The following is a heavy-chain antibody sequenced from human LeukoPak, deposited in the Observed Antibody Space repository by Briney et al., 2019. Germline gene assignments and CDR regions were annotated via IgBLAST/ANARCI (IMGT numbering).Heavy chain of an antibody. CDR3: VKGFVHPTYYFDY. V-gene: IGHV3-23*01. Sequence: PGGSLRLSCAASGFTFSNYAMMWVRQAPGKRLEWVSSITGSGDGTSYADSVRGRFTISRDNSENTLYLQLNSLRAEDTAVYFCVKGFVHPTYYFDYWGQGTLVTVSS. CDR1: GFTFSNYA. D-gene: IGHD3-10*01. J-gene: IGHJ4*02. CDR2: ITGSGDGT.